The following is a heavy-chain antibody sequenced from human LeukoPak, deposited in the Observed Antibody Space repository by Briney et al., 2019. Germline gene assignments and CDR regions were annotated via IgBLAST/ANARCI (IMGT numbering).Heavy chain of an antibody. J-gene: IGHJ4*02. CDR3: ARYGSGFDY. Sequence: SETLSLTCTVPGGSISRSSYYWGWIRQPPGKGLEWIGSIYYSGSTYYNPSLKSRVTISGDTSKNQFSLKLSSVTPEDTAVYYCARYGSGFDYWGQGTLVTVSS. CDR2: IYYSGST. V-gene: IGHV4-39*01. CDR1: GGSISRSSYY. D-gene: IGHD6-19*01.